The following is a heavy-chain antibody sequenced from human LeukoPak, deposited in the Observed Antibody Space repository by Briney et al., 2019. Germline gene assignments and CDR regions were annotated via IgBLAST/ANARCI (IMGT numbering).Heavy chain of an antibody. Sequence: ASVKVSCKASGYTFTNYDINWVRQATGQGLEWMGWMSPDNGNTGYALRFQGRVTITRNTSISTAYMELSSLRSEDTAVYYCARGGAVAGHNWFDPWGQGTLVTVSS. D-gene: IGHD6-19*01. CDR3: ARGGAVAGHNWFDP. V-gene: IGHV1-8*03. CDR2: MSPDNGNT. J-gene: IGHJ5*02. CDR1: GYTFTNYD.